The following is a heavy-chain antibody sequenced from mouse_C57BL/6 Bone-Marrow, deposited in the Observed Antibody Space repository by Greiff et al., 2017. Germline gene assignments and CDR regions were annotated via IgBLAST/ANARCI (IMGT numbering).Heavy chain of an antibody. J-gene: IGHJ4*01. V-gene: IGHV5-17*01. CDR1: GFTFSDYG. Sequence: EVKLVESGGGLVKPGGSLKLSCAASGFTFSDYGMHWVRQAPEKGLEWVAYISSGSGTIYYADTVMGRFTISRDNAKNTLFLQMTSLRSEDTAMYYCARRYGNFYYAMDYWGQGTSVTVSS. CDR2: ISSGSGTI. D-gene: IGHD2-10*02. CDR3: ARRYGNFYYAMDY.